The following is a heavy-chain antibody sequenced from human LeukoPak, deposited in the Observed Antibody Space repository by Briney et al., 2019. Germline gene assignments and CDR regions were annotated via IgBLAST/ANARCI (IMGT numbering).Heavy chain of an antibody. V-gene: IGHV3-23*01. J-gene: IGHJ4*02. D-gene: IGHD1-20*01. CDR3: ATPHITFDY. CDR1: GFTFSSYD. Sequence: GGSLRLSCAAAGFTFSSYDMSWVSQAPGKGLQWVSAISGSGGGTYYADSVKVRFTISRDNSKDTLYLQMSSLRAEDTAIYYCATPHITFDYCGQGTLVTVSS. CDR2: ISGSGGGT.